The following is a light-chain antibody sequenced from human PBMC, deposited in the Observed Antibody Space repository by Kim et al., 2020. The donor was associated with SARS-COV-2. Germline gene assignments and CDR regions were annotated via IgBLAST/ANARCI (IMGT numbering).Light chain of an antibody. V-gene: IGLV2-14*03. CDR1: SSDVGGYNY. J-gene: IGLJ1*01. CDR3: SSYTSSSTPLV. Sequence: QSALTQPASVSGSPGQSITISCTGTSSDVGGYNYVSWYQQHPGKAPKLMIYDVSNRPPGVSNRFSGSKSGNTASLTISGLQAEDEADYYCSSYTSSSTPLVFGTGTKVTVL. CDR2: DVS.